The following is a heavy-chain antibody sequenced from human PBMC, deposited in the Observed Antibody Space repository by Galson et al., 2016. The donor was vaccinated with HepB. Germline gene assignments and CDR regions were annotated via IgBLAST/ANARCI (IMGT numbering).Heavy chain of an antibody. V-gene: IGHV4-39*07. CDR3: ARGESGDSRGYGDWFDP. Sequence: SETLSLTCTVSGGSVSSSTYYWGWIRQPPGKGLEWIGSTYYSGNTYYNPSLKSRVTISVDLSKNQFSLKLNSVTAADTAVYYCARGESGDSRGYGDWFDPWGQGILVTVSS. CDR1: GGSVSSSTYY. CDR2: TYYSGNT. D-gene: IGHD3-22*01. J-gene: IGHJ5*02.